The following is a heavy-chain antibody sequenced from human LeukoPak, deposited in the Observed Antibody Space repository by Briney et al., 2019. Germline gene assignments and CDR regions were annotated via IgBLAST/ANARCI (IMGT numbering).Heavy chain of an antibody. D-gene: IGHD1-14*01. J-gene: IGHJ3*02. Sequence: SETLSLTCTVSGTSISSYFWSWIRQPPGKGLEWMGHISYTGSTNYNPSLTSRVTISVDTSRKHFSLKLSSVTAAGTAVYYCARSFLNLDAFDIWGQGTMVTVSS. CDR1: GTSISSYF. CDR2: ISYTGST. CDR3: ARSFLNLDAFDI. V-gene: IGHV4-59*08.